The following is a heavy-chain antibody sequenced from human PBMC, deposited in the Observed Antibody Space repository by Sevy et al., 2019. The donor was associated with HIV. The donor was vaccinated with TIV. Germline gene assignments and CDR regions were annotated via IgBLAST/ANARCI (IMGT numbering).Heavy chain of an antibody. CDR2: IIPIFGTA. CDR3: ARDAIPRGYSYGYDDYYMDV. CDR1: GGTFSSYA. D-gene: IGHD5-18*01. V-gene: IGHV1-69*06. J-gene: IGHJ6*03. Sequence: APVKVSCKASGGTFSSYAISWVRQAPGQGLEWMGGIIPIFGTANYAQKFQGRVTITADKSTSTAYMELSSLRSEDTAVYYCARDAIPRGYSYGYDDYYMDVWGKGTTVTVSS.